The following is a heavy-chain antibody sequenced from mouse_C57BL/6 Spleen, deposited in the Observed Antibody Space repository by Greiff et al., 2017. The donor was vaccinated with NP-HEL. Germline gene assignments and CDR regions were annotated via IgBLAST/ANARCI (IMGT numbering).Heavy chain of an antibody. Sequence: ESGPGLVKPSQSLSLTCSVTGYSITSGYYWNWIRQFPGNKLEWMGYISYDGSNNYNPSLKNRISITRDTSKNQFFLKLNSVTTEDTATYYCARDRWLLRAMDYWGQGTSVTVSS. CDR2: ISYDGSN. D-gene: IGHD2-3*01. CDR1: GYSITSGYY. CDR3: ARDRWLLRAMDY. J-gene: IGHJ4*01. V-gene: IGHV3-6*01.